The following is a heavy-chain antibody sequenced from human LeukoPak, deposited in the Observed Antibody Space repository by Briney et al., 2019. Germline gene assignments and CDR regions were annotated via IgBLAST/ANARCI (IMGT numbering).Heavy chain of an antibody. CDR1: GFTFDDYT. V-gene: IGHV3-43*01. CDR3: ARPVAGTPTTDY. Sequence: GGSLRLSCAASGFTFDDYTMHWVRQAPGKGLEWVSLISWDGGSTYYADSVKGRFTISRDNAKNSLYLQMNSLRAEDTAVYYCARPVAGTPTTDYWGQGTLVTVSS. CDR2: ISWDGGST. J-gene: IGHJ4*02. D-gene: IGHD6-19*01.